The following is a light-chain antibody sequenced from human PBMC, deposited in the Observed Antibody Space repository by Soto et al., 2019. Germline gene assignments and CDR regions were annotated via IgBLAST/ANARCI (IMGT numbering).Light chain of an antibody. Sequence: DIQMNQSPSSLSASVGDRVTITCLASENIAKYLNWYQQKQGKAPKILIYGASSLQSGVPSRFSGSGSGTDFTLTISSLQPEDFAIYYCQQRFSTHALTFGGGTREEIK. CDR3: QQRFSTHALT. V-gene: IGKV1-39*01. CDR1: ENIAKY. J-gene: IGKJ4*01. CDR2: GAS.